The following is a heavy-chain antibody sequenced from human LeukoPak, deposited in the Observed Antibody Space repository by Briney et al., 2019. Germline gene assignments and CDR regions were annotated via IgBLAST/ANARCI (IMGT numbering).Heavy chain of an antibody. CDR2: ISSSSTYI. Sequence: PGGSLRLSCAAFGFPFSSYTMNWVRQAPGKGLEWVSSISSSSTYIYYADSVKGRFTISRDNAKNSLYLQMNSLRAEDTAVYYCARNRGFLELGAFDIWGQGTMVTVSS. V-gene: IGHV3-21*04. CDR1: GFPFSSYT. CDR3: ARNRGFLELGAFDI. D-gene: IGHD3-3*01. J-gene: IGHJ3*02.